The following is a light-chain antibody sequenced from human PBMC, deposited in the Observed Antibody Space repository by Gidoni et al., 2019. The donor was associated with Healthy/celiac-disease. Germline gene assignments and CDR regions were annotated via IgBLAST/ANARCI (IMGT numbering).Light chain of an antibody. CDR1: QSVSSSY. CDR3: QRYGF. V-gene: IGKV3-20*01. J-gene: IGKJ3*01. Sequence: EIVLTQSPGTLSLSPGERATLSCRASQSVSSSYLAWYQQKPGQAPRLLIYGASSRATGIPDRFSGSGSGTDFTLTISRLEPEDFAVYYCQRYGFFXPXTKVDIK. CDR2: GAS.